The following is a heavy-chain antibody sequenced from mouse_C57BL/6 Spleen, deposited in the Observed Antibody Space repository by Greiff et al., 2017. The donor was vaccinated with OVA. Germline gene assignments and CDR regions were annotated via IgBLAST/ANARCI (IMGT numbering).Heavy chain of an antibody. CDR2: IYPGNSDT. J-gene: IGHJ4*01. CDR3: TREIGYGSSFYAMDY. D-gene: IGHD1-1*01. Sequence: VQLQQSGTVLARPGASVKMSCKTSGYTFTSYWMHWVKQRPGQGLEWIGAIYPGNSDTSYNQKFKGKAKLTAVTSASTAYMELSSLTNEDSAVYYCTREIGYGSSFYAMDYWGQGTSVTVSS. V-gene: IGHV1-5*01. CDR1: GYTFTSYW.